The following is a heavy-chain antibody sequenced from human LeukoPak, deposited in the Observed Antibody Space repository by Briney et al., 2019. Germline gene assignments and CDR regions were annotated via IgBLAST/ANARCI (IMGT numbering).Heavy chain of an antibody. CDR2: INGDGSNT. V-gene: IGHV3-74*03. CDR1: GFTFSSHW. Sequence: GGSLRLSCAASGFTFSSHWMHWVRQAPGKGLVWVSRINGDGSNTTYADSVKGRFTISRDNAKNTLYLQMNSLRAEDTAVYFCARGANSADHFDFWGQGTLVTVSS. D-gene: IGHD4-23*01. CDR3: ARGANSADHFDF. J-gene: IGHJ4*02.